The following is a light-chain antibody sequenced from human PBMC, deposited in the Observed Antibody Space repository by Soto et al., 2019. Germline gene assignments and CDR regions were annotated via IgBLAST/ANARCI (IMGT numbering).Light chain of an antibody. CDR3: ATWDRSLGAVV. Sequence: QSVLTQPPSVSAAPGQKVTISCSGSSSNIGNNYVSWYQQFPGTAPKILIYDDNKQPSGIPDRFSGSKSGTSATLGITGLQTGDEADYYCATWDRSLGAVVFGGGTKLTVL. CDR2: DDN. V-gene: IGLV1-51*01. CDR1: SSNIGNNY. J-gene: IGLJ2*01.